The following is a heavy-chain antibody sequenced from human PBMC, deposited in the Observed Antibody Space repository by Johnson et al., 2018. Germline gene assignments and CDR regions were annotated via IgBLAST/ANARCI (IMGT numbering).Heavy chain of an antibody. V-gene: IGHV3-73*01. D-gene: IGHD4/OR15-4a*01. CDR3: GPSMVAYDAFDI. CDR2: IRGKPNNYAT. J-gene: IGHJ3*02. Sequence: EVQLVESGGGLVQPGGSLILSCEASGFTFSGSPMHWVRQPSGKGLEWVGRIRGKPNNYATAYAASVKGRFTISRDYSKNTAYLRMNSLKTDDTAVYYFGPSMVAYDAFDIWGQWPMVTVSS. CDR1: GFTFSGSP.